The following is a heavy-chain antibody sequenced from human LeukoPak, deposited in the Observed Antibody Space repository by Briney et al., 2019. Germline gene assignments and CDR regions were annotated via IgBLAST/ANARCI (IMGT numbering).Heavy chain of an antibody. CDR2: FDPEDGKA. CDR1: GHILSELS. V-gene: IGHV1-24*01. D-gene: IGHD3-10*01. CDR3: TTAMGDGSGWLDP. Sequence: ASVKVSCKVSGHILSELSVHWVRQAPGKGLEWTGGFDPEDGKAVFAQTFQDRLIMTEDTSTDTSYMELSSLRSDNTAVYYCTTAMGDGSGWLDPWGQGTLVTVSS. J-gene: IGHJ5*02.